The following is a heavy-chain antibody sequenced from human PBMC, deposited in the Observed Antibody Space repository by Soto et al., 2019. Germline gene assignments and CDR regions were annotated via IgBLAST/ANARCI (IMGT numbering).Heavy chain of an antibody. CDR1: GFTFSSYA. Sequence: PGGSLRLSCAASGFTFSSYAIHWVRQAPGKGLEWVAIIWFDGSNIYYADSVKGRFSISRDNSKNTLFLQMDSLRAEDTAVYYCARGQLPAATTYFDFWGQGTLVTVSS. J-gene: IGHJ4*02. CDR2: IWFDGSNI. V-gene: IGHV3-33*01. D-gene: IGHD2-15*01. CDR3: ARGQLPAATTYFDF.